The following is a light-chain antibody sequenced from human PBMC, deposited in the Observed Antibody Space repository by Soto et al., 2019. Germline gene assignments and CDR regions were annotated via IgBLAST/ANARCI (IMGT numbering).Light chain of an antibody. Sequence: QSALTQPASVSRSPGQSITVSCTGTSSDVGDYNYVSWYQQHPGKAPKLMIYDVSNRPSGVSNRFSGSKSGNTASLTISGLQAEDEADYYCSSYTSSSTFYVFGTGTKLTVL. CDR1: SSDVGDYNY. CDR2: DVS. V-gene: IGLV2-14*01. J-gene: IGLJ1*01. CDR3: SSYTSSSTFYV.